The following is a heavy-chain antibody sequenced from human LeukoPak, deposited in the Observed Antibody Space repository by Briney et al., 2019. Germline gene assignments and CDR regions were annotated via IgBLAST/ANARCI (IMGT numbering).Heavy chain of an antibody. V-gene: IGHV1-2*02. Sequence: GASVKVSCKASGYTFTGYYMHWVRQAPGQGLEWMGLINPNSGGTNYAQKFQGRVTMTRDTSISTAYMELSRLRSDDTALYHCARERYYSSGNYNNRIDYWGQGTLVTVSS. CDR2: INPNSGGT. J-gene: IGHJ4*02. CDR3: ARERYYSSGNYNNRIDY. CDR1: GYTFTGYY. D-gene: IGHD3-10*01.